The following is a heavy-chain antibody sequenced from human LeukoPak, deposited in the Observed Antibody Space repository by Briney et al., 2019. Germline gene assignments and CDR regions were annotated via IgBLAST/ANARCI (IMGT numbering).Heavy chain of an antibody. CDR1: GGSISGYY. CDR3: SRENGAFSPFGY. CDR2: IFTSGS. V-gene: IGHV4-4*07. J-gene: IGHJ4*02. Sequence: SETLSLTCTVSGGSISGYYWNWIRQPAGKGLEWIGRIFTSGSDPNPSLSSRVIMALDTSKNHLSLNLTSVTAADTAVYYCSRENGAFSPFGYWGQGTLVTVPS. D-gene: IGHD2-8*01.